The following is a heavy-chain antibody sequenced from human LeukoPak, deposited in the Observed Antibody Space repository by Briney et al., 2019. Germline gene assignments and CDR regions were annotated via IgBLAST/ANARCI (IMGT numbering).Heavy chain of an antibody. V-gene: IGHV3-30*03. Sequence: GGSLRLSCAASGFTFSSYGMHWVRQAPGKGLEWVAVISYDGSNKYYADSVKGRFTISRDNSKNTLYLQMNSLRAEDTAVYYCARGSEEYCGGDCFDFDYWGQGTLVTVSP. CDR3: ARGSEEYCGGDCFDFDY. J-gene: IGHJ4*02. D-gene: IGHD2-21*02. CDR1: GFTFSSYG. CDR2: ISYDGSNK.